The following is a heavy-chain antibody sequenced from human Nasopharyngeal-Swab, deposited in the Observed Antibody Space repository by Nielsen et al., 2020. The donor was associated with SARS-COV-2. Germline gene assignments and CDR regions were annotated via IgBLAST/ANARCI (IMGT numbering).Heavy chain of an antibody. D-gene: IGHD6-6*01. CDR3: ARVSGIAARRSHFDY. CDR1: GGSFSGYY. V-gene: IGHV4-34*01. CDR2: INHSGST. J-gene: IGHJ4*02. Sequence: LSLTCAVYGGSFSGYYWSWIRQPPGKGLEWIGEINHSGSTNYNPSLKSRVTISVDTSKNQFSLKLSSVTAADTAVYYCARVSGIAARRSHFDYWGQGTLVTVSS.